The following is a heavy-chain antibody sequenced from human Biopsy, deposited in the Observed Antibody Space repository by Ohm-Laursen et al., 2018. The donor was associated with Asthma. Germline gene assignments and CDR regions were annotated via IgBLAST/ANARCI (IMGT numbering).Heavy chain of an antibody. J-gene: IGHJ2*01. D-gene: IGHD2-15*01. V-gene: IGHV4-61*01. CDR2: ISYSGST. CDR3: ARVPTTLRYFDL. Sequence: TLSLTCTVSGGSVSSGSYYWSWIRQPPGKGLAWVSYISYSGSTDYNHSLKSRLTISMDTSKNQFSLKLSSVTAADTAVYYCARVPTTLRYFDLWGRGTLVTVSS. CDR1: GGSVSSGSYY.